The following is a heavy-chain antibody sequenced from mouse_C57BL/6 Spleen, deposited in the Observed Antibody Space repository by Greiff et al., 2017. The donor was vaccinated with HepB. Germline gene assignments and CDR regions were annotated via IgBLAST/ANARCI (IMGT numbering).Heavy chain of an antibody. V-gene: IGHV1-18*01. CDR3: ARNYYGSSLDY. CDR1: GYTFTDYN. CDR2: INPNNGGT. Sequence: DVKLVESGPELVKPGASVKIPCKASGYTFTDYNMDWVKQSHGKSLEWIGDINPNNGGTIYNQKFKGKATLTVDKSSSTAYMELRSLTSEDTAVYYCARNYYGSSLDYWGQGTTLTVSS. D-gene: IGHD1-1*01. J-gene: IGHJ2*01.